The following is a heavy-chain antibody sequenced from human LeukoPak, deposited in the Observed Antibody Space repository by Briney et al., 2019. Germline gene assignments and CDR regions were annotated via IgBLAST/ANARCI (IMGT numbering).Heavy chain of an antibody. J-gene: IGHJ3*02. CDR2: IYTSGST. CDR1: GGSISSGTYY. V-gene: IGHV4-61*02. Sequence: SETLSLTCTVSGGSISSGTYYWTWIRQPAGKGLEWIGRIYTSGSTNYNPSLKSRVSISLDTSKNQFSLKLSSVTAADTAVYYCARSGKFYDRGDYYPDAFDMWGQGKIVTVSS. CDR3: ARSGKFYDRGDYYPDAFDM. D-gene: IGHD3-22*01.